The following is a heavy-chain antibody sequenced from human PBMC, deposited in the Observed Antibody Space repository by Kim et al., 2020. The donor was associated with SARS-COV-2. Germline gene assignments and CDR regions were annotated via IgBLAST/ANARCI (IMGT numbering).Heavy chain of an antibody. V-gene: IGHV6-1*01. CDR3: ARGINSAFDI. J-gene: IGHJ3*02. CDR2: TYYRSKWYN. D-gene: IGHD5-18*01. CDR1: GDSVSSKSVA. Sequence: SQTLSLTCAISGDSVSSKSVAWNWVRQSPSRGLEWLGRTYYRSKWYNDYAVSVKGRISIHPDTSHNQFPLQLNSVTPEDTAVYYCARGINSAFDIWGQGTVVTVSS.